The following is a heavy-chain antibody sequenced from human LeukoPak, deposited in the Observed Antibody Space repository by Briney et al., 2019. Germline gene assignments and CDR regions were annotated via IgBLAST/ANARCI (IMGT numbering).Heavy chain of an antibody. V-gene: IGHV3-30*02. Sequence: GGSLRLSCAASGFTFSSYGMHWVRQAPGKGLEWVAFIRYDGSNKYYADSVKGRFTISRDNSKNTLYLLMNSLRAEDTAVYYCAKDLEQWLAHYFDYWGQGTLVTVSS. CDR3: AKDLEQWLAHYFDY. J-gene: IGHJ4*02. CDR2: IRYDGSNK. CDR1: GFTFSSYG. D-gene: IGHD6-19*01.